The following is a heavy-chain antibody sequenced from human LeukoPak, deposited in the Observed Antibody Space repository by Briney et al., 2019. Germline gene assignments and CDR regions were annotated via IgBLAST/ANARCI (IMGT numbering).Heavy chain of an antibody. CDR1: GGSVSSGSYY. V-gene: IGHV4-61*01. D-gene: IGHD3-3*01. CDR3: AREAQYDFWSGYYCFDY. Sequence: PSETLSLTCTVPGGSVSSGSYYWSWIRQPPGKGLEWIGYIYYSGSTNYNPSLKSRVTISVDTSKNQFSLKLSSVTAADTAVYYCAREAQYDFWSGYYCFDYWGQGTLVTVSS. J-gene: IGHJ4*02. CDR2: IYYSGST.